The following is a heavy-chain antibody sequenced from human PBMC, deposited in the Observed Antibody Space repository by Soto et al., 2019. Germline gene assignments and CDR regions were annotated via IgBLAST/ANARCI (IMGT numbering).Heavy chain of an antibody. J-gene: IGHJ3*02. CDR2: ISNSENT. D-gene: IGHD3-22*01. CDR1: GGSGRSENYY. CDR3: ARITMIVVVTSDAFDI. Sequence: SETLSLTCSVSGGSGRSENYYWSWIRQPPGKGLEWIGFISNSENTKYNPSLKSRVNISLDTSKKQFSLKLNSVTAADTAVYYCARITMIVVVTSDAFDIWGQGTMVTVSS. V-gene: IGHV4-61*01.